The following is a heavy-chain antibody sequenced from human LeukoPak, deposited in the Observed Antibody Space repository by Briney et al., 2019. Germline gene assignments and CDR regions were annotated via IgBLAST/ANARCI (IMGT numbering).Heavy chain of an antibody. V-gene: IGHV4-59*08. J-gene: IGHJ4*02. CDR3: ARQYALTAMVGGVDY. CDR2: INHSGST. Sequence: SETLSLTCNVSGASLSSYFWSWIRQPPGKGLEWIGEINHSGSTNYNPSLKSRVTISVDTSKNQFSLKLSSVTAADTAVYYCARQYALTAMVGGVDYWGQGTLVTVSS. D-gene: IGHD5-18*01. CDR1: GASLSSYF.